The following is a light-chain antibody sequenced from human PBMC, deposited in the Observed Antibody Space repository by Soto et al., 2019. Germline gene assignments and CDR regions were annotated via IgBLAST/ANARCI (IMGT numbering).Light chain of an antibody. V-gene: IGKV3-15*01. CDR1: QSVSTN. Sequence: EIMTTQAPTTLSVSPGKRATLSCRASQSVSTNLAWYQQKPGQAPRLLIYGASSRAIGIPVRFSGSGSGTEFTLTISSLQSEDFAVYYCQQYNNWPFTFGGGTKVDI. CDR2: GAS. CDR3: QQYNNWPFT. J-gene: IGKJ4*01.